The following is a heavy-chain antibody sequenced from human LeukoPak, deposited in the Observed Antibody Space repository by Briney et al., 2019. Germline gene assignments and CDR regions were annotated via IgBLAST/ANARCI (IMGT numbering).Heavy chain of an antibody. CDR1: GFTFSSYE. J-gene: IGHJ2*01. V-gene: IGHV3-48*03. Sequence: GGSLRLSCAASGFTFSSYEMNWVRQAPGKGLERVSYISSSGSTIYYADSVKGRFTISRDSAKNSLYLQMNSLRAEDTAVYHCARLGQWLVDWYFDLWGRGTLVTVSS. CDR2: ISSSGSTI. CDR3: ARLGQWLVDWYFDL. D-gene: IGHD6-19*01.